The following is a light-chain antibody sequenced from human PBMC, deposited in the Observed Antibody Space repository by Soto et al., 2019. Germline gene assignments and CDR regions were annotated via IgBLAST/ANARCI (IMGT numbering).Light chain of an antibody. J-gene: IGKJ4*01. V-gene: IGKV3-20*01. CDR3: QQYGGSPRVT. CDR2: SAS. Sequence: EIVLTQSPGTLSLSPGERVTLSCRASQSVSSNYLAWYQQKPGQAPRLLIYSASSRATGIPDRFSGSGSGTDVTLTINRLEPEDVAVYYCQQYGGSPRVTFGGGTKVEIK. CDR1: QSVSSNY.